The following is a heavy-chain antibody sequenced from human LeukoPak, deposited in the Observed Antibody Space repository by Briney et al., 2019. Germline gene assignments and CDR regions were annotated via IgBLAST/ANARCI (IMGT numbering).Heavy chain of an antibody. CDR2: INHSGST. CDR1: GGSFSGYY. Sequence: SGTLSLTCAVYGGSFSGYYWSWIRQPPGKGLEWIGEINHSGSTNYNPSLKSRVTISVDTSKNQFSLKLSSVTAADTAVYYCARGPRLRSYFDYWGQGTLVTVSS. J-gene: IGHJ4*02. V-gene: IGHV4-34*01. CDR3: ARGPRLRSYFDY. D-gene: IGHD5-12*01.